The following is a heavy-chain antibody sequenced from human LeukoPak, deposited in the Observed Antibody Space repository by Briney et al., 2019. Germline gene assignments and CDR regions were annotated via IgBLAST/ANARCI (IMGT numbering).Heavy chain of an antibody. Sequence: PGGSLRLSCAASGFTFSSYAMSWVRQAPGKGPEWVSAISGSGGSTYYADSVKGRFTISRDNSKNTMYLQMNSLRAEDTAVYYCAKDGRGGYYGSGSWVDYWGQGTLVTVSS. CDR3: AKDGRGGYYGSGSWVDY. J-gene: IGHJ4*02. D-gene: IGHD3-10*01. CDR2: ISGSGGST. V-gene: IGHV3-23*01. CDR1: GFTFSSYA.